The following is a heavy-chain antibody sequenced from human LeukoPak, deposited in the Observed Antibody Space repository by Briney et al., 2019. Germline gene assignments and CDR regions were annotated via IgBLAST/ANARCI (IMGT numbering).Heavy chain of an antibody. J-gene: IGHJ4*02. Sequence: SETLSLTCTVPGGSITNYYWSWIRQPPGKGLEWIGYVYYTGSTNYNPSLKSRVTISVDTSKSQFSLKLSSVTTADTAMYFCARGNSRGALDYWGQGTLVTVSS. V-gene: IGHV4-59*01. CDR1: GGSITNYY. CDR2: VYYTGST. CDR3: ARGNSRGALDY. D-gene: IGHD1-26*01.